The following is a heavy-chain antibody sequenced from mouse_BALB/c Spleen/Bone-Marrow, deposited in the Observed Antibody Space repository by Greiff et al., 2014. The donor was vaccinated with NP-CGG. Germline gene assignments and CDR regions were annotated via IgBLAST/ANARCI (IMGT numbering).Heavy chain of an antibody. CDR1: GFSFSNYG. Sequence: EVKLVESGGGLVKSGGSLKISCAASGFSFSNYGMSWVRQTPEKRLEWVGTISGDGRYTFYSDNVKGRFTMSRDNTKNNLSLKLCILRSEVTAVYYCARHSYYDQREFSFVYWGQGTLVTVSS. V-gene: IGHV5-9-2*01. J-gene: IGHJ3*01. CDR3: ARHSYYDQREFSFVY. D-gene: IGHD2-4*01. CDR2: ISGDGRYT.